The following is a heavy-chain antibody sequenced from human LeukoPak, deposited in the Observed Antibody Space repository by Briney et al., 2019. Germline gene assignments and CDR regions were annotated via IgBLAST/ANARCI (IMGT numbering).Heavy chain of an antibody. CDR1: GGSINSNSHY. Sequence: SETLSLTCTVSGGSINSNSHYWGWIRQPPGKGLEWIASIYYSGITYYNPSLKSRVTISIDTSKNQFSLKLSSVTAADTAVYYCARIDGNYYYYYMDVWGKGTTVTVSS. CDR3: ARIDGNYYYYYMDV. CDR2: IYYSGIT. V-gene: IGHV4-39*01. D-gene: IGHD3-9*01. J-gene: IGHJ6*03.